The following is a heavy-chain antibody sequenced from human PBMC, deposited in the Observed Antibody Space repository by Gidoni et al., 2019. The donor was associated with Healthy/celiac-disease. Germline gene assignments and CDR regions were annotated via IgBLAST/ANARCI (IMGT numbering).Heavy chain of an antibody. CDR1: GYTFTSYG. D-gene: IGHD2-21*01. CDR2: ISAYNGNT. Sequence: VQLVQSGAEVKKPGASVKVSCKASGYTFTSYGISWVRQAPGQGLEWMGWISAYNGNTNYAQKLQGRVTMTTDTSTSTAYMELRSLRSDDTAVYYCARDVYCGGDCPLFYYYYYMDVWGKGTTVTVSS. V-gene: IGHV1-18*01. CDR3: ARDVYCGGDCPLFYYYYYMDV. J-gene: IGHJ6*03.